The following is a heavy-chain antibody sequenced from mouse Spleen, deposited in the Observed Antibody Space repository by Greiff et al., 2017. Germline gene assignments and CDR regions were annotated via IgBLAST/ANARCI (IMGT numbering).Heavy chain of an antibody. J-gene: IGHJ1*01. CDR3: ARSNYYGRGYFDV. Sequence: VKLMESGPELVKPGASVRISCKASGYTFTSYYIHWVKQRPGQGLEWIGWIYPGNVNTKYNEKFKGKATLTADKSSSTAYMQLSSLTSEDSAVYFCARSNYYGRGYFDVWGAGTTVTVSS. V-gene: IGHV1S56*01. CDR2: IYPGNVNT. CDR1: GYTFTSYY. D-gene: IGHD1-1*01.